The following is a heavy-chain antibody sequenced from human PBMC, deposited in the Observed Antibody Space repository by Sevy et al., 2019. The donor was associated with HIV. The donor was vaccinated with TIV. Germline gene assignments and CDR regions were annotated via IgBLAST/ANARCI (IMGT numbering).Heavy chain of an antibody. Sequence: GGSLRLSCAASGFTFSNAWMSWVRQAPGKGLEWVGRIKSKTDGGTTDYAAPVKGRFTISRDDSKNTLYLQMNSLKTEDTAVYYCTTSVGYCSSTSCYNYYYGMDVWGQGTTVTVSS. V-gene: IGHV3-15*01. J-gene: IGHJ6*02. CDR2: IKSKTDGGTT. CDR1: GFTFSNAW. D-gene: IGHD2-2*02. CDR3: TTSVGYCSSTSCYNYYYGMDV.